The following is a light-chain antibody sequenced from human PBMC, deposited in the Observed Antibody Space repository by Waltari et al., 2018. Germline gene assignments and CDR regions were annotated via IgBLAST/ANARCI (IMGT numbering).Light chain of an antibody. CDR3: QHYLRLPVT. CDR2: GAS. V-gene: IGKV3-20*01. Sequence: EIVLTQSPGTLSLSLGERATVSCRASQSVRRALAWYQQKPGQAPRLLIYGASTRATGIPDRFSGSGSGTDFSRTISRLEPDDFAVYYCQHYLRLPVTFGQGTTVEI. J-gene: IGKJ1*01. CDR1: QSVRRA.